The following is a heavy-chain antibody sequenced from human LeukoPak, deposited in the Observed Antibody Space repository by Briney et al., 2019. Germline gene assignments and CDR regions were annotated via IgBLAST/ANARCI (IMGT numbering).Heavy chain of an antibody. V-gene: IGHV4-59*08. CDR2: IYYSGST. D-gene: IGHD3-10*01. J-gene: IGHJ3*02. CDR1: GGSISSYY. CDR3: ARQWGYYGSGTDAFDI. Sequence: SETLSLTCTVSGGSISSYYWSWIRQPPGKGLEWIGYIYYSGSTNYNPSLKSRVTISVDTSKNQFPLKLSSVTAADTAVYYCARQWGYYGSGTDAFDIWGQGTMVTVSS.